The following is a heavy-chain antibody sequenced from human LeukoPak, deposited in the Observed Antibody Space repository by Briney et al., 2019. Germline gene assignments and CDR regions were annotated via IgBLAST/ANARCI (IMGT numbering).Heavy chain of an antibody. CDR2: ISAYNGNT. V-gene: IGHV1-18*04. Sequence: VASVKVSCKASGYTFTGYYMHWVRQAPGQGLEWMGWISAYNGNTNYAQKLQGRVTMTTDTSTSTAYMELRSLRSDDTAVYYCARVSGSYGGYFDCWGQGTLVTVSS. CDR1: GYTFTGYY. J-gene: IGHJ4*02. CDR3: ARVSGSYGGYFDC. D-gene: IGHD1-26*01.